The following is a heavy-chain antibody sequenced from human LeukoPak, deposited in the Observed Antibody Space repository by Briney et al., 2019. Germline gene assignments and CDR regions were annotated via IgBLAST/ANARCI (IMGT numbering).Heavy chain of an antibody. J-gene: IGHJ6*03. CDR1: GFTFDDYA. Sequence: PGXXLRLSCAASGFTFDDYAMHWVRHAPGKGLEWVSLISGDGSSTYYADSVKGRFTISRDNSKNSLYLQMNSLRTEDTALYYCAKDIRDYYYMDVWGKGTTVTVSS. CDR3: AKDIRDYYYMDV. V-gene: IGHV3-43*02. CDR2: ISGDGSST.